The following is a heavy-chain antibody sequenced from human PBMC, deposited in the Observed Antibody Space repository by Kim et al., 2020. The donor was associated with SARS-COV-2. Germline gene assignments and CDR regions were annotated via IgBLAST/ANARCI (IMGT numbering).Heavy chain of an antibody. CDR2: ISYDGSNK. V-gene: IGHV3-30-3*01. D-gene: IGHD3-10*01. Sequence: GGSLRLSCAASGFTFSSYAMHWVRQAPGKGLEWVAVISYDGSNKYYADSVKGRFTISRDNSKNTLYLQMNSLRAEDTAVYYCARGAGGFKYYYYYYMDVWGKGTTVTVSS. J-gene: IGHJ6*03. CDR3: ARGAGGFKYYYYYYMDV. CDR1: GFTFSSYA.